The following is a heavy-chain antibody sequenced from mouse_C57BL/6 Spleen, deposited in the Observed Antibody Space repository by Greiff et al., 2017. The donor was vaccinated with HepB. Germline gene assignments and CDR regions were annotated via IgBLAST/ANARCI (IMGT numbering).Heavy chain of an antibody. D-gene: IGHD1-1*01. CDR2: INPNNGGT. J-gene: IGHJ4*01. CDR3: ARDYYGSSYAMDY. Sequence: EVQLQQSGPELVKPGASVKISCKASGYTFTDYYMNWVKQSHGKSLEWIGDINPNNGGTSYNQKFKGKATLTVDTSSSTAYMELRSLTSEDSAVYYCARDYYGSSYAMDYCGEGASFTVSS. V-gene: IGHV1-26*01. CDR1: GYTFTDYY.